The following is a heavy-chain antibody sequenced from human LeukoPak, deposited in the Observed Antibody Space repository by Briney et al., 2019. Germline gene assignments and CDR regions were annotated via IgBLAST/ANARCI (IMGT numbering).Heavy chain of an antibody. J-gene: IGHJ5*01. CDR3: ITAYSSGWYAC. D-gene: IGHD6-25*01. CDR1: GFTFSNAW. Sequence: GGSLRLSCAASGFTFSNAWMSWVRQAPGKGLEWVGRIKSKNDGGTTDYAAPVKGSFTISRDDSKDTLYLQMNSLKTEDTAVYYCITAYSSGWYACWGQGTLVTVSS. CDR2: IKSKNDGGTT. V-gene: IGHV3-15*01.